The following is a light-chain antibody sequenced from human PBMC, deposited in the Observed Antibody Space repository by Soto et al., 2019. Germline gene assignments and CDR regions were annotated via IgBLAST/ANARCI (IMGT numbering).Light chain of an antibody. J-gene: IGKJ4*01. V-gene: IGKV3-11*01. Sequence: EIVLTQSPATLSLSPGERATLSCRASQSVGSYLAWYQHKPGQAPRLLIFDASNRAAGIPARYSGSGSGTDFTLTISTLEPEDFAVYYCQQRGNWPLTFGGGTKVEI. CDR3: QQRGNWPLT. CDR1: QSVGSY. CDR2: DAS.